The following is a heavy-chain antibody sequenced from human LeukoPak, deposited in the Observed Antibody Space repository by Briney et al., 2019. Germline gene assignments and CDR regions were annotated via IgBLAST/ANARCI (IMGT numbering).Heavy chain of an antibody. Sequence: GGSLRLSCAASGFTFSSYGMHWVRQAPGKGLEWVALIWYDGSNKNYADSVMGRFTISRDNSKNTLDLQMNSLRAEDTAVYYCARMGGYSGYDFGYWGQGTLVTVSS. V-gene: IGHV3-33*01. CDR1: GFTFSSYG. D-gene: IGHD5-12*01. CDR3: ARMGGYSGYDFGY. CDR2: IWYDGSNK. J-gene: IGHJ4*02.